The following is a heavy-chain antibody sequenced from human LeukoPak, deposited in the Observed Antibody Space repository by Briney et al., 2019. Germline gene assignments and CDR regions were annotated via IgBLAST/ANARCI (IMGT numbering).Heavy chain of an antibody. D-gene: IGHD6-6*01. Sequence: GGSLRLSCAASGFIFSSYWMHWVRQAPGKGLVWVSRIDSDGRSTSYADSVKGRFTISRDNAKNMLYLQMNSLRAEDTAVYYCARDRPRYAFDYWGQGTLVTVSS. V-gene: IGHV3-74*01. J-gene: IGHJ4*02. CDR1: GFIFSSYW. CDR3: ARDRPRYAFDY. CDR2: IDSDGRST.